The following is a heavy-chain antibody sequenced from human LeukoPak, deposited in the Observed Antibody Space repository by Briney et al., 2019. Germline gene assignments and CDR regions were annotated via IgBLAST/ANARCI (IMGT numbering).Heavy chain of an antibody. J-gene: IGHJ4*02. CDR2: ISGSGGST. CDR1: GFTVSSNY. Sequence: PGGSLRLSCAASGFTVSSNYMSWVRQAPGKGLEWVSAISGSGGSTYYADSVRGRFTISRDNSKNTLHLHMNSLRAEDTAVYFCAKLKGPQVGYYDHVWGDPSYFDSWGQGTLVTVSS. CDR3: AKLKGPQVGYYDHVWGDPSYFDS. D-gene: IGHD3-16*01. V-gene: IGHV3-23*01.